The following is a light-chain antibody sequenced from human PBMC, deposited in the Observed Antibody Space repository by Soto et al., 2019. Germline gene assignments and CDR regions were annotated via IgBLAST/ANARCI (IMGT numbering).Light chain of an antibody. CDR3: SPHVTETTPSV. Sequence: QSVLTQPPSASGSPGQSVTISCTGTKSDIGVYDFVSWYQHHPGKAPRLIIYEVVQRPSGVPDRFSGSKSGNTASLTVSGLQAADEADYFCSPHVTETTPSVFATWPKANVL. CDR2: EVV. V-gene: IGLV2-8*01. J-gene: IGLJ1*01. CDR1: KSDIGVYDF.